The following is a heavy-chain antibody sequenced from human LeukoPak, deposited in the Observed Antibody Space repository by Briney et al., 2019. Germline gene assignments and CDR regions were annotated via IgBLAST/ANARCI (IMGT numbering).Heavy chain of an antibody. CDR1: GYTFSAHY. D-gene: IGHD2-2*02. CDR2: IDPASGGT. J-gene: IGHJ4*02. V-gene: IGHV1-2*02. CDR3: ARVPGPYTTSRFDF. Sequence: GASAKVSCKTSGYTFSAHYLHWVRQAPGQRPEWVGRIDPASGGTHYAQKFQGRVTVTRDTSTTTVDMELSGLRSDDTAVYYCARVPGPYTTSRFDFWGQGTLVTVSS.